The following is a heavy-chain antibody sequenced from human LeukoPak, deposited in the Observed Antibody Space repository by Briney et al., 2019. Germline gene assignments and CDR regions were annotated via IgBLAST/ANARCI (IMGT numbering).Heavy chain of an antibody. D-gene: IGHD6-13*01. Sequence: SETLSLTCAVSGGSISSGGYSWSWIRQPPGKGLEWIGYIFHSGSAYFNPSLKGRVTVSVDRSKNQFSLRLTSVTAADTAVYYCARGTSNWYFDYWGQGTLVTVSS. J-gene: IGHJ4*02. V-gene: IGHV4-30-2*01. CDR2: IFHSGSA. CDR3: ARGTSNWYFDY. CDR1: GGSISSGGYS.